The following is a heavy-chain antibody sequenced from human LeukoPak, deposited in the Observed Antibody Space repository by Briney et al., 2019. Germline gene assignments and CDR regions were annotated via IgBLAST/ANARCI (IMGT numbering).Heavy chain of an antibody. CDR3: ARDQGYDSSGYYYYQFDY. CDR1: GGTFSSYA. D-gene: IGHD3-22*01. CDR2: IIPIFGTA. Sequence: SVKVSCKASGGTFSSYAISWVRQAPGQGLEWMGGIIPIFGTANYAQKFQGRVTITADESTSTAYMELSSLRSEDTAVYYCARDQGYDSSGYYYYQFDYWGQGTLVTVSS. V-gene: IGHV1-69*13. J-gene: IGHJ4*02.